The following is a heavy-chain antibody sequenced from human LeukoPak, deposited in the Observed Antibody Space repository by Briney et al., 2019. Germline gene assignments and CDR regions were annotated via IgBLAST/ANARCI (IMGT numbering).Heavy chain of an antibody. J-gene: IGHJ4*02. CDR2: IFPSGGEI. V-gene: IGHV3-23*01. CDR1: GFTFSTFA. Sequence: GGSLRLSCAASGFTFSTFAMIWVRRPPGKGLEWVSSIFPSGGEIHYADSVRGRFTISRDNSKSTLSLQMNCLRAEDTAIYYCATYRQVLLPFESWGQGTLVTVSS. D-gene: IGHD2-8*02. CDR3: ATYRQVLLPFES.